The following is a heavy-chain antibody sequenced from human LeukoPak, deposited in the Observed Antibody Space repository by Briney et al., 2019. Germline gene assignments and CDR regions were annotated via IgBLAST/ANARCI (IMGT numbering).Heavy chain of an antibody. CDR3: AREPAAALFLPGSYFDY. Sequence: SETLSLTCTVSRGPTITTNYFSGWLRQPPGKGLEWIGTVFYSGSTYYNPSLKSRVTISVDPSKNQFSLSLSSVTAADTAVYYCAREPAAALFLPGSYFDYWGQGTLVPVSS. D-gene: IGHD6-13*01. J-gene: IGHJ4*02. CDR1: RGPTITTNYF. CDR2: VFYSGST. V-gene: IGHV4-39*07.